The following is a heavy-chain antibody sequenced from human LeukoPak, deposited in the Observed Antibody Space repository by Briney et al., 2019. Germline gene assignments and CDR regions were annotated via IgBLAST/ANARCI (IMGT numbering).Heavy chain of an antibody. CDR3: ARIRYCSGGSCSACDY. Sequence: GESLKISCKGSGYRFTGYWIAWMRQMPGKGLEWMGFIYPGDSDTRYSPSFQGQVTISADKSISTAYLQWSSLKASDTAMYYCARIRYCSGGSCSACDYWGQGTLVTVSS. V-gene: IGHV5-51*01. CDR1: GYRFTGYW. J-gene: IGHJ4*02. D-gene: IGHD2-15*01. CDR2: IYPGDSDT.